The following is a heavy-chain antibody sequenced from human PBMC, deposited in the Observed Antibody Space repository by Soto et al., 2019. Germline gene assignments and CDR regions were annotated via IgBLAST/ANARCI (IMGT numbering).Heavy chain of an antibody. CDR2: IIPIFGTA. CDR3: ARDPSATMIDSPGELRYNWFDP. Sequence: QVQLVQSGAEVKKPGSSVKVSCKASGGTFSSYAISWVRQAPGQGLEWMGGIIPIFGTANYAQKFQGRVTITADESTSTAYMELSSLRSEDTAVYYCARDPSATMIDSPGELRYNWFDPWGQGTLVTVSS. D-gene: IGHD3-22*01. V-gene: IGHV1-69*01. J-gene: IGHJ5*02. CDR1: GGTFSSYA.